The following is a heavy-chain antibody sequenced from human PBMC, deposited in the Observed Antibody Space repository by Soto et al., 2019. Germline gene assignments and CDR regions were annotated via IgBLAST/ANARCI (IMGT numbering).Heavy chain of an antibody. V-gene: IGHV1-18*01. CDR1: GYTFTSYG. CDR2: ISAYNGNT. Sequence: QVPLVQSGAEVKKPGASVKVSCKASGYTFTSYGTSWVRQAPGQGLEWMGWISAYNGNTNYVQKLQGRVTMTTETSTSKAYVELRILRSKDTAVYYCARGFGPEPNGVYYYYVDVWGKGTTFTVSS. CDR3: ARGFGPEPNGVYYYYVDV. D-gene: IGHD3-10*01. J-gene: IGHJ6*03.